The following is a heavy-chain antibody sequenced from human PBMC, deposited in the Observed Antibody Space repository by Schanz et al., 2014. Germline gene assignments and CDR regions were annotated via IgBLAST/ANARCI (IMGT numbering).Heavy chain of an antibody. D-gene: IGHD2-2*02. V-gene: IGHV3-7*01. CDR1: GFTFSDHY. Sequence: EVQLVESGGGLVQPGGSLRLSCAASGFTFSDHYMEWVRQAPGKGLEWVANINQDGSQKYYVGSVKGRFTISRDNAKDSLYLQMTSLRAEDTAVYYCATQYCSGTTCYTDSWDHWGQGTLVTVSS. J-gene: IGHJ4*01. CDR3: ATQYCSGTTCYTDSWDH. CDR2: INQDGSQK.